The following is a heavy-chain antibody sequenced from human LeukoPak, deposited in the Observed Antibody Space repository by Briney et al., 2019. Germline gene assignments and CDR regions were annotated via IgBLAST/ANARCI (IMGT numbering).Heavy chain of an antibody. CDR2: ISGSGGST. CDR3: ARYNWNLDAFDI. V-gene: IGHV3-23*01. J-gene: IGHJ3*02. CDR1: GFTFSSYA. D-gene: IGHD1-20*01. Sequence: GGSLRLSCAASGFTFSSYAMSWVRQAPGKGLEWVSAISGSGGSTYYADSVKGRFTISRDNSKNTLYLQMNSLRAEDTAVYYCARYNWNLDAFDIWGQGTMVTVSS.